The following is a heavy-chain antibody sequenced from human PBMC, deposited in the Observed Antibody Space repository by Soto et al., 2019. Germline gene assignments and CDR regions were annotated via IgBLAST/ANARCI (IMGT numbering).Heavy chain of an antibody. J-gene: IGHJ4*02. V-gene: IGHV4-34*01. CDR3: ARGRDGERPPDGYFDY. D-gene: IGHD1-1*01. CDR1: GGSFSGYY. Sequence: SETLSLTCAVYGGSFSGYYWSWIRQPPGKGLEWIGEINHSGSTNYNPSLKSRVTISVDTSKNQFSLKLSSVTAADTAAYYCARGRDGERPPDGYFDYWGQGTRVTVS. CDR2: INHSGST.